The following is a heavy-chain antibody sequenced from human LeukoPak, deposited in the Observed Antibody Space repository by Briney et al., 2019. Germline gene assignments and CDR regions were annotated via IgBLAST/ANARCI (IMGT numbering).Heavy chain of an antibody. CDR1: GFTFSSYA. CDR2: SRNKANSYTT. CDR3: ARSRGFGIYKHFDY. J-gene: IGHJ4*02. V-gene: IGHV3-72*01. D-gene: IGHD3-3*01. Sequence: GGSLRLSCAASGFTFSSYAMSWVRQAPGKGLEWVGRSRNKANSYTTDYAASVKGRFTISRDDSKNSLYLQMNSLKTEDTALYYCARSRGFGIYKHFDYWGQGTLVTVSS.